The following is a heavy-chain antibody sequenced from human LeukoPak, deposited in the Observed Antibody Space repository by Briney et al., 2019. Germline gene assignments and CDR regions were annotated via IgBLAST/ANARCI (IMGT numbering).Heavy chain of an antibody. Sequence: PSETLSLTCTVSGGSISSYYWGWIRQPPGKGLEWIGYIYYSGSTNYNPFLKSRVTISVDTSKNQFSLKLSSVTAADTAVYYCAREDRDGYNHWGQGTLVTVSS. CDR3: AREDRDGYNH. J-gene: IGHJ4*02. V-gene: IGHV4-59*12. CDR2: IYYSGST. D-gene: IGHD5-24*01. CDR1: GGSISSYY.